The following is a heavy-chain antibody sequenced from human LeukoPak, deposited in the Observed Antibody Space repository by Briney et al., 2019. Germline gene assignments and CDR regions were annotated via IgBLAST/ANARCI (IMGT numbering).Heavy chain of an antibody. CDR2: IYYSGST. CDR1: GGSISSSSYY. D-gene: IGHD6-13*01. CDR3: AIHRRSGIAAAGPPDY. J-gene: IGHJ4*02. Sequence: SETLSLTCTVSGGSISSSSYYWGWIRQPPGKGLEWIGSIYYSGSTYYNPSLKSRVTISVDTSKNQFSLKLSSVTAADTAVYYCAIHRRSGIAAAGPPDYWGQGTLVTVSS. V-gene: IGHV4-39*01.